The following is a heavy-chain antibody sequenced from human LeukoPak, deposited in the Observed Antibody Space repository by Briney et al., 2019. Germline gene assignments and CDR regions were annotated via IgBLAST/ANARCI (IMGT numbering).Heavy chain of an antibody. D-gene: IGHD3-10*01. J-gene: IGHJ4*02. CDR3: ARESWFGEPYPYYFDY. Sequence: SQTLSLTCTVSGGSISSGSYHWSWIRQPAGKGLEWIGRIYTSGSTNYNPSLKSRVTISVDTSKNQFSLKLSSVTAADTAVYYCARESWFGEPYPYYFDYWGQGTLVTVSS. V-gene: IGHV4-61*02. CDR1: GGSISSGSYH. CDR2: IYTSGST.